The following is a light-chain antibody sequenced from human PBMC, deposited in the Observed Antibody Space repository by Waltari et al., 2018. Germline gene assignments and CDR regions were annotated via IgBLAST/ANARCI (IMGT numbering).Light chain of an antibody. J-gene: IGKJ1*01. Sequence: ETFLTQSPATLPLSPGERATLSCRASQSVSTSIAWYQHKPGQGPGLLIYGASIGVTGILAIFGGSDSGADYPLSVSSVEPEDFSVYYCRHRSMCPWAFGPGT. V-gene: IGKV3-11*01. CDR2: GAS. CDR1: QSVSTS. CDR3: RHRSMCPWA.